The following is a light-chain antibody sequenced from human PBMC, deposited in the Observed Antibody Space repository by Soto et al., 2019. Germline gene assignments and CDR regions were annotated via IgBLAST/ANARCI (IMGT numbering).Light chain of an antibody. CDR2: EVS. V-gene: IGLV2-8*01. Sequence: QSALTQPPSASGSPGQSVTISCTGTSSDVGAYNYLSWYHQHPGKAPKLMIYEVSKRPSGVPARFSGSTSGNTASLTVSGLQAEEEADYYCSSYAGSNNYVFGTGTKLTVL. CDR3: SSYAGSNNYV. CDR1: SSDVGAYNY. J-gene: IGLJ1*01.